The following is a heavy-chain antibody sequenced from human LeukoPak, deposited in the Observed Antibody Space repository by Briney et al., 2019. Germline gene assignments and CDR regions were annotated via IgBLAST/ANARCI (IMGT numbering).Heavy chain of an antibody. CDR1: GYTFIGYY. D-gene: IGHD3-22*01. CDR2: INPNSGGT. V-gene: IGHV1-2*02. CDR3: ARGPQDITMIIVSLLLH. Sequence: AASVKVSCKASGYTFIGYYMPWVRQAPGQGLEWMGWINPNSGGTNYAQKFQGRVTMTRDTSISTAYMELSRLRSDDTAVYYCARGPQDITMIIVSLLLHWGQGTLVTVSS. J-gene: IGHJ1*01.